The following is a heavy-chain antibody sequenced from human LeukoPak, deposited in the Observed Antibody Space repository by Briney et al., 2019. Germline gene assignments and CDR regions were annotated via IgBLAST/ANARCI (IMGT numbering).Heavy chain of an antibody. V-gene: IGHV3-23*01. Sequence: QPGGSLRLSCAASGFTFSSYAMSWVRQAPGKGLEWVSTFGSAGSTYYADSVKGRFTISRDSSKNTLSLQMNSLRDEDTAVYYCARDWGTKNFDPWGQGTLVTVSS. J-gene: IGHJ5*02. D-gene: IGHD3-16*01. CDR3: ARDWGTKNFDP. CDR1: GFTFSSYA. CDR2: FGSAGST.